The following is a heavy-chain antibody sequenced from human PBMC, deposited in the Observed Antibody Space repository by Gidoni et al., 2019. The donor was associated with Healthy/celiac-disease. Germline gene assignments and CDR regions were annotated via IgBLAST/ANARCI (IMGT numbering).Heavy chain of an antibody. Sequence: QVQLQQWGAGLLKPSETLSLTCAVYGGSFSGYYWSWIRQPPGKGLEWIGEINHSGSTNYNPSLKSRVTISVDTSKNQFSLKLSSVTAADTAVYYCARGPRRVAGSRSRWFDPWGQGTLVTVSS. J-gene: IGHJ5*02. V-gene: IGHV4-34*01. CDR3: ARGPRRVAGSRSRWFDP. CDR1: GGSFSGYY. D-gene: IGHD6-19*01. CDR2: INHSGST.